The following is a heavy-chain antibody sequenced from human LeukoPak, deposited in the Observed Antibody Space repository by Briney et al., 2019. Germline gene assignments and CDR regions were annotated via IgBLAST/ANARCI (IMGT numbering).Heavy chain of an antibody. CDR3: ASSNTGSYNDAFDI. CDR1: GGSVSSGSYY. V-gene: IGHV4-61*01. J-gene: IGHJ3*02. CDR2: IYYSGST. D-gene: IGHD1-26*01. Sequence: SETLSLTCTVSGGSVSSGSYYWSWIRQPPGKGLEWIGYIYYSGSTKYNPSLKSRVSISVDTSKNQFSLKLNSVTAADTAVYYCASSNTGSYNDAFDIWGQGTMVTVSS.